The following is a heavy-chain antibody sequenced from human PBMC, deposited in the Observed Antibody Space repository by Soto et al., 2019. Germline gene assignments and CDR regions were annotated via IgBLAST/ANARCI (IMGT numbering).Heavy chain of an antibody. D-gene: IGHD2-2*01. J-gene: IGHJ5*02. V-gene: IGHV5-10-1*01. CDR1: GYIFTKYW. Sequence: PGESLKISCRVSGYIFTKYWISWVRQMPGKGLEWMGKIDPSDSYTNYSPSFQGHVTISTDRSISTTYLQWSSLKASDSAIYYCARMSNQLLHNWFDPWGQGTLVTVSS. CDR3: ARMSNQLLHNWFDP. CDR2: IDPSDSYT.